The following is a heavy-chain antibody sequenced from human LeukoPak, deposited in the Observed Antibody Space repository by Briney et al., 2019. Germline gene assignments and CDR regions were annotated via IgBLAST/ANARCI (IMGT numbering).Heavy chain of an antibody. CDR1: GYTFTSYD. CDR3: ARDFVGDYDILTGYRISEYFQH. J-gene: IGHJ1*01. Sequence: ASVKVSCKASGYTFTSYDINWVRQATGQGLEWMGWMNPNSGNTGYAQKLQGRVTMTTDTSTSTAYMELRSLRSDDTAVYYCARDFVGDYDILTGYRISEYFQHWGQGTLVTVSS. D-gene: IGHD3-9*01. V-gene: IGHV1-8*01. CDR2: MNPNSGNT.